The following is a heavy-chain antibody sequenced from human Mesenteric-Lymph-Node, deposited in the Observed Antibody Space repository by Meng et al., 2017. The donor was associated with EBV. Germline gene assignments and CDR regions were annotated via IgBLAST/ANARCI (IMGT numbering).Heavy chain of an antibody. CDR1: GFSLSTTGVG. CDR2: ICWDDDK. J-gene: IGHJ4*02. Sequence: HSTLKESGPTLLKPPQPPTLTCTFSGFSLSTTGVGVGWIRQPPGKALEWLALICWDDDKRYSPSLKSRLTITKDTSKNQVVLTLTNMDPVDTATYYCVHISPGYFDWLFDYWGQGTLVTVSS. CDR3: VHISPGYFDWLFDY. V-gene: IGHV2-5*02. D-gene: IGHD3-9*01.